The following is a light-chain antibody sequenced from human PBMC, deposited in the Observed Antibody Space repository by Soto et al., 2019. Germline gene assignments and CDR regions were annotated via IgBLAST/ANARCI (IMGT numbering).Light chain of an antibody. V-gene: IGKV3-20*01. CDR2: GSS. Sequence: EIVLTQSPGTLSLSPGERATLSCRASQIVSTTYLAWYQQKPGQAPRLLIYGSSSRAPGIPDRFSGSGSGTDFTLPISRLEPEYFAVYYCQQYGTSPMYTFGQGTKLEI. CDR1: QIVSTTY. J-gene: IGKJ2*01. CDR3: QQYGTSPMYT.